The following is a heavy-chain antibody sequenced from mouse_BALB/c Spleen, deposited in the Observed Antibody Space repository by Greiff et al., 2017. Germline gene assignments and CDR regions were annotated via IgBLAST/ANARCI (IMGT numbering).Heavy chain of an antibody. CDR3: TRNGNYEFAY. J-gene: IGHJ3*01. CDR1: GYTFTDYE. CDR2: IDPETGGT. Sequence: QVQLKQSGAELVRPGASVTLSCKASGYTFTDYEMHWVKQTPVHGLEWIGAIDPETGGTAYNQKFKGKATLTADKSSSTAYMELRSLTSEDSAVYYCTRNGNYEFAYWGQGTLVTVSA. V-gene: IGHV1-15*01. D-gene: IGHD2-1*01.